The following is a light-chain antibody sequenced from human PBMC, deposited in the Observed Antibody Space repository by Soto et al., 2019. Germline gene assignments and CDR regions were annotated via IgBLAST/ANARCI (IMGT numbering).Light chain of an antibody. V-gene: IGKV1-5*01. CDR1: QSISNY. J-gene: IGKJ1*01. CDR2: AAS. CDR3: QQYNSYSWT. Sequence: DIQMTQSPSSLSASVGDGVTITCRASQSISNYVNWYQQKPGKAPKLLIYAASTLQSGVPSRFSGSGSETEFSLTITGLQPDDFATYYCQQYNSYSWTFGQGTKVDIK.